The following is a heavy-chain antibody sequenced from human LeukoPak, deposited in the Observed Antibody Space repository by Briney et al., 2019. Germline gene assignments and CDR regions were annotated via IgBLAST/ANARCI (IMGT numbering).Heavy chain of an antibody. CDR2: ISSSSSYI. Sequence: GGSLRLSCAASGFTFSSYSMNWVRQAPGKGLEWVSSISSSSSYIYYADSVKGRFTISRDNARNTLSLQMNSLRVEDTAVYYCARGPVGLSALDAWGQGILVTVSP. J-gene: IGHJ5*02. CDR3: ARGPVGLSALDA. CDR1: GFTFSSYS. D-gene: IGHD2-15*01. V-gene: IGHV3-21*06.